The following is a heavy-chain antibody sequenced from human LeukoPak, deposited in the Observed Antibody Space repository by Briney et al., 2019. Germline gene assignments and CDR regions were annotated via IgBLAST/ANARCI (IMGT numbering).Heavy chain of an antibody. CDR2: IYSGGST. CDR3: ARDRWELLSNSYHYCGLDV. D-gene: IGHD2-15*01. V-gene: IGHV3-53*01. J-gene: IGHJ6*02. CDR1: GFTVSSNY. Sequence: GGSLRLSCAASGFTVSSNYMSWVRQAPGKGLEWVSVIYSGGSTYYADSVKGRFTISRDNAKNSLYLQMNSLRAEDTAVYYCARDRWELLSNSYHYCGLDVWGQGTTVTVSS.